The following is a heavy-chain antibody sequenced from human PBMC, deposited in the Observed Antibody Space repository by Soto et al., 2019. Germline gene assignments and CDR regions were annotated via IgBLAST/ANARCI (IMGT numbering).Heavy chain of an antibody. J-gene: IGHJ4*02. D-gene: IGHD6-19*01. CDR1: GGSISSSHYY. Sequence: SETLSLTCTVSGGSISSSHYYWGWIRQPPGKGLEWIGSIYYSGSTYHNPSLKSRVILSIDTSKNQFSLKLSSVTAADTAVYYCATPIAVTGPFDYWGQGTLVTVSS. V-gene: IGHV4-39*01. CDR2: IYYSGST. CDR3: ATPIAVTGPFDY.